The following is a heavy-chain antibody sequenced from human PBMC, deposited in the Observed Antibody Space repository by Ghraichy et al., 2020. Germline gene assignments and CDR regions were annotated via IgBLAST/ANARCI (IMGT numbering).Heavy chain of an antibody. V-gene: IGHV3-21*01. D-gene: IGHD3-22*01. Sequence: ETLSLTCAASGFTFSSYSMHWVRQAPGKGLEWVSSISSKGHYLYYADSMKGRFTISRDNAKNSLYLQINSLTAEDSAVYYCARERLYYYDGSGHYFFDFWGQGTLVTVSS. CDR3: ARERLYYYDGSGHYFFDF. CDR1: GFTFSSYS. J-gene: IGHJ4*02. CDR2: ISSKGHYL.